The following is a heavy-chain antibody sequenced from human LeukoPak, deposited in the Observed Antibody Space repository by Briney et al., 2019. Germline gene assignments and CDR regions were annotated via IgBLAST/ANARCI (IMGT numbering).Heavy chain of an antibody. CDR3: ARCPSGGSYVAEGAFDI. J-gene: IGHJ3*02. V-gene: IGHV4-61*02. Sequence: PSETLSLTCTVSGGSISSGSYYWSWIRQPAGKGLEWIGRIYTSGSTNYSPSLKSRVTISVDTSKHQFSLKLSSVTAADTAVYYCARCPSGGSYVAEGAFDIWGQGTMVTVSS. D-gene: IGHD1-26*01. CDR1: GGSISSGSYY. CDR2: IYTSGST.